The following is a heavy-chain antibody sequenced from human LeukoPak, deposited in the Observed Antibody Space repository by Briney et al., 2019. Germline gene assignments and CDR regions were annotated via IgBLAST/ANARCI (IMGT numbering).Heavy chain of an antibody. D-gene: IGHD2-15*01. Sequence: SETLSLTCTVSGGSISSYYWSWIRQPPGKGLEWIGYIYYSGSINYNPSLKSRVTISVDTSKNQFSLKLSSVTAADTAVYYCARIGYCSGGSCYGDYYGMDVWGQGTTVTVSS. V-gene: IGHV4-59*08. CDR2: IYYSGSI. CDR1: GGSISSYY. CDR3: ARIGYCSGGSCYGDYYGMDV. J-gene: IGHJ6*02.